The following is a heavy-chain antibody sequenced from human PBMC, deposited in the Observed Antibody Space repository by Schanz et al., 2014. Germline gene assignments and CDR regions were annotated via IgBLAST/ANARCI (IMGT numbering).Heavy chain of an antibody. D-gene: IGHD6-13*01. V-gene: IGHV1-18*04. J-gene: IGHJ4*02. CDR2: ISTSNGNT. CDR1: GYTFVSYS. CDR3: ARSGSSNWYFFDY. Sequence: QVLQVQSGSELKKPGASVKVSCKASGYTFVSYSMHWVRQAPGQGLEWMGWISTSNGNTNYIQKLQGRVTMTTDTSTSTAYMELRSLRSEDTAVYYCARSGSSNWYFFDYWGLGTLVTVSS.